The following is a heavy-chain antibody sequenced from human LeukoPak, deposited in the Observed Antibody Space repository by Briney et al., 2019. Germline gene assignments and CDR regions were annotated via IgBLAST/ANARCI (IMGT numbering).Heavy chain of an antibody. Sequence: SGGSLRLSCAASGFTFSSYPMNWVRQAPGKGLEWVSSISTSNSYIYYADSVKGRFTISRDNAKNSLYLQMNSLRAEDTAVYYCAKDFVVVPGNVNYFDYWGQGTLVTVSS. V-gene: IGHV3-21*01. D-gene: IGHD2-21*02. CDR3: AKDFVVVPGNVNYFDY. CDR1: GFTFSSYP. CDR2: ISTSNSYI. J-gene: IGHJ4*02.